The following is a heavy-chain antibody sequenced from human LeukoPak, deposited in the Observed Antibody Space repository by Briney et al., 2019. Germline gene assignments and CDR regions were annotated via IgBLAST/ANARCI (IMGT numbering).Heavy chain of an antibody. V-gene: IGHV4-39*07. CDR2: IYYSGST. CDR3: AGGVVADYAFDI. Sequence: PSETLSLTCTVSGGSISSSSYYWGWIRQPPGKGLEWIGSIYYSGSTYYNPSLKSRVTISVDTSKNQFSLRLSSVTAADTAVYYCAGGVVADYAFDIWGQGTMVTVSS. D-gene: IGHD2-15*01. CDR1: GGSISSSSYY. J-gene: IGHJ3*02.